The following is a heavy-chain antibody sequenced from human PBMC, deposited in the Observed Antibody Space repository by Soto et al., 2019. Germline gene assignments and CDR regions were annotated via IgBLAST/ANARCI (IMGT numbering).Heavy chain of an antibody. CDR1: GYTFSDFD. CDR3: ARGNPFNYAGFDV. CDR2: MNAKSGDT. Sequence: QAHLAQSGTEVTRPGASVKVSCKASGYTFSDFDINWLRPASGQGPEWMGWMNAKSGDTFFAQKFFGKFTMTWDTSLSTAYMEVGSLTSDSTATYYCARGNPFNYAGFDVWGQGTTVAVSS. V-gene: IGHV1-8*01. D-gene: IGHD3-16*01. J-gene: IGHJ6*02.